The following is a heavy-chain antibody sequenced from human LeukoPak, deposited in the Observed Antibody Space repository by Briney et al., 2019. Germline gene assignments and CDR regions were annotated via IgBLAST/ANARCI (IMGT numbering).Heavy chain of an antibody. CDR3: AKESSGGWYFDY. V-gene: IGHV3-11*01. CDR2: ISSGGDTT. D-gene: IGHD6-19*01. J-gene: IGHJ4*02. CDR1: GFTFSDYY. Sequence: GGSLRLSCVASGFTFSDYYMSWIRQAPGKGLEWVSYISSGGDTTYYADSVKGRFTISRDNSKNSLYLQMNSLRAEDTAVYYCAKESSGGWYFDYWGQGTLVTVSS.